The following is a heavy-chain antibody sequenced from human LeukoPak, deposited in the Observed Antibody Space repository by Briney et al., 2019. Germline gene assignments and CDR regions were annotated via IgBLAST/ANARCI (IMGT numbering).Heavy chain of an antibody. J-gene: IGHJ5*02. CDR2: IGTAGDT. Sequence: GGSLRLSCAASGFTFSSYDMHWVRQATGKGLEWVSVIGTAGDTCYPGSVKGRFTISRDNSQNTLYLQMNSLRAEDTAVYYCTKDPNGDYVGAFDPWCQGTLVTVSS. CDR3: TKDPNGDYVGAFDP. D-gene: IGHD4-17*01. V-gene: IGHV3-13*01. CDR1: GFTFSSYD.